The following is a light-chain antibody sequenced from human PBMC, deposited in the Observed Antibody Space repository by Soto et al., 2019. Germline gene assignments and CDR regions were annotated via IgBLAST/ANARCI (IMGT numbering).Light chain of an antibody. J-gene: IGLJ1*01. V-gene: IGLV2-14*01. Sequence: QYALTQPASVSGSPGQSTTISCTGTSGDIGGYNYVSWYQQLPGEAPKLIIYDVSDRPSGVSTRFSGSKSGNTASLTISGLQAEDEGDYYCSSFTSRHTYVFGTGTKVTAL. CDR1: SGDIGGYNY. CDR3: SSFTSRHTYV. CDR2: DVS.